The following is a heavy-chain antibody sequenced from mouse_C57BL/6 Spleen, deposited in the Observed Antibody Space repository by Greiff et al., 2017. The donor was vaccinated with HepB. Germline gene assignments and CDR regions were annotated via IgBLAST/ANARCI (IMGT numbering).Heavy chain of an antibody. D-gene: IGHD1-1*02. CDR2: IYPSDSET. V-gene: IGHV1-61*01. CDR3: AREGGSWDGAWFAY. Sequence: QVQLQQPGAELVRPGSSVKLSCKASGYTFTSYWMDWVKQRPGQGLEWIGNIYPSDSETHYNQKFKDKATLTVDKSSSTAYMQLSSLTSEDSAVYYCAREGGSWDGAWFAYWGQGTLVTVSA. CDR1: GYTFTSYW. J-gene: IGHJ3*01.